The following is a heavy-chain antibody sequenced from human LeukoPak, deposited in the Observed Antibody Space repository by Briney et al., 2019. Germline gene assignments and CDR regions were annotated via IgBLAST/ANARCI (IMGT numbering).Heavy chain of an antibody. CDR3: ARDNPVVVAATNAFDI. J-gene: IGHJ3*02. Sequence: GGSLRLSCAASGFTFSSYAMHWVRQAPGKGLEYVSAISSNGSSTYYANSVKGRFTISRDNSKNTLYLQMGSLRAEDTAVYYCARDNPVVVAATNAFDIWGQGTMVTVSS. V-gene: IGHV3-64*01. CDR2: ISSNGSST. D-gene: IGHD2-15*01. CDR1: GFTFSSYA.